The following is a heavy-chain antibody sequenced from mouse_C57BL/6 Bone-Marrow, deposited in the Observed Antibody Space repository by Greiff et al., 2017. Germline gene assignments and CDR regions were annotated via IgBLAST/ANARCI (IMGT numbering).Heavy chain of an antibody. J-gene: IGHJ4*01. D-gene: IGHD3-2*02. CDR1: GFSLTSYG. CDR3: AIDSSGDVVAMDY. CDR2: IWSGGST. Sequence: QVHVKQSGPGLVQPSQSLSITCTVSGFSLTSYGVHWVRQSPGKGLEWLGVIWSGGSTDYNAAFISRLSISKDNSKSQVFFKMNSLQADDTAIDYCAIDSSGDVVAMDYWGQGTSVTVSS. V-gene: IGHV2-2*01.